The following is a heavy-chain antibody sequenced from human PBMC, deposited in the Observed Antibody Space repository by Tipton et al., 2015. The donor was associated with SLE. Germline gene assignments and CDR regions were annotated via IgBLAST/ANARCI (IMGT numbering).Heavy chain of an antibody. CDR2: IYTSGST. CDR3: ARRAVDYYDSSGFEDY. CDR1: GGSISSYY. D-gene: IGHD3-22*01. Sequence: TLSLNCTVSGGSISSYYWSWIRQPPGKGLEWIGYIYTSGSTNYNPSLKSRVTISVDTSKNQFSLKLSSVTAADTAVYYCARRAVDYYDSSGFEDYWGQGTLVTVSS. V-gene: IGHV4-4*08. J-gene: IGHJ4*02.